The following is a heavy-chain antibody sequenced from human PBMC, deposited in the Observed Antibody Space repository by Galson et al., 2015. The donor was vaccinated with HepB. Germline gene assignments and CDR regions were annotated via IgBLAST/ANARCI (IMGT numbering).Heavy chain of an antibody. Sequence: SLRLSCAASGFTFSSYWMSWVRQAPGKGLEWVANIKQDGSEKYYVDSVKGRFTISRGNAKNSLYLQMNSLRAEDTAVYYCARVRVWFGEFDAFDIWGQGTMVTVSS. CDR1: GFTFSSYW. D-gene: IGHD3-10*01. V-gene: IGHV3-7*01. J-gene: IGHJ3*02. CDR3: ARVRVWFGEFDAFDI. CDR2: IKQDGSEK.